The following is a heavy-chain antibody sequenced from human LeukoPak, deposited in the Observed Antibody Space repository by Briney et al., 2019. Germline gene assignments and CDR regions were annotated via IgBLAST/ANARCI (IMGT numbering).Heavy chain of an antibody. J-gene: IGHJ6*03. CDR1: GFTFSSYS. CDR2: ISSSSSYI. V-gene: IGHV3-21*01. CDR3: ARLLVGYCSGGSCYYMDV. Sequence: PGGSLRLSCAASGFTFSSYSMNWVRQAPGKGLEWVSSISSSSSYIYYADSVKGRFTISRDNAKNSLYLQMNSLRAEDTAVYYCARLLVGYCSGGSCYYMDVWGKGTTVTVSS. D-gene: IGHD2-15*01.